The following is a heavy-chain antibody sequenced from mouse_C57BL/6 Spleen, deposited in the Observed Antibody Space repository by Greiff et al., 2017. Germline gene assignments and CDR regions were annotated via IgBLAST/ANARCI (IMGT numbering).Heavy chain of an antibody. Sequence: VKLVESGPGLVAPSQSLTITCNASGFSLTSYGVSWVRQPPGKGLEWLGVIWGDGSTNYHSALISRLSISKDNSKSQVFLKLNSLQTDDTATYYCASYGSSYYWYFDVWGTGTTVTVSS. D-gene: IGHD1-1*01. CDR1: GFSLTSYG. CDR3: ASYGSSYYWYFDV. V-gene: IGHV2-3*01. CDR2: IWGDGST. J-gene: IGHJ1*03.